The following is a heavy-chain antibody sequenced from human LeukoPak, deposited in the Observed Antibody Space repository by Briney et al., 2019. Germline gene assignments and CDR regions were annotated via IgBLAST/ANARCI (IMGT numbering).Heavy chain of an antibody. J-gene: IGHJ4*02. V-gene: IGHV3-30*02. CDR1: GFAFSTYT. CDR2: IRYDGSNK. Sequence: GGSLRLSCAASGFAFSTYTMHWVRQAPGKGLEWVAFIRYDGSNKYYADSVKGRFTISRDNSKNTLYLQMNSLRAEDTAVYYCAKVYDFWSGYFDYWGQGTLVTVSS. CDR3: AKVYDFWSGYFDY. D-gene: IGHD3-3*01.